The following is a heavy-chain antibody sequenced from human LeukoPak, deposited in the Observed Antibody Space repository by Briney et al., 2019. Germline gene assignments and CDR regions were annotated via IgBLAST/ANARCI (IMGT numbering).Heavy chain of an antibody. CDR2: ISSSSSYI. D-gene: IGHD4-11*01. CDR3: ARVSRRSDYFDI. V-gene: IGHV3-21*03. CDR1: GFTFSSYG. Sequence: GGSLRLSCAASGFTFSSYGMNWVRQAPGKGLEWVSSISSSSSYIYYADSVKGRFTISRDNAKNSLYLQMNSLRSEDTAVYYCARVSRRSDYFDIWGQGTMVTVSS. J-gene: IGHJ3*02.